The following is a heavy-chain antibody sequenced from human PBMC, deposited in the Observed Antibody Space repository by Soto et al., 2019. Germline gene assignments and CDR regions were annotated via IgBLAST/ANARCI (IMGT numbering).Heavy chain of an antibody. Sequence: GASVKVSCKASGYTFTSYYMHWVRQAPGQGLERMGIINPSGGSTSYVQKFQGRVTMTRDTSTSTVYMELSSLRSEDTAVYYCARDGVVGATKPYYYYGMDVWGQGTTVTVSS. CDR1: GYTFTSYY. D-gene: IGHD1-26*01. CDR2: INPSGGST. V-gene: IGHV1-46*01. J-gene: IGHJ6*02. CDR3: ARDGVVGATKPYYYYGMDV.